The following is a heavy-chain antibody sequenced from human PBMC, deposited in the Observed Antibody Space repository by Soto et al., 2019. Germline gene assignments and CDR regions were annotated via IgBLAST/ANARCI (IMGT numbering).Heavy chain of an antibody. J-gene: IGHJ4*02. Sequence: SVKVSCKASGGTFSSYAISWVRQAPGQGLEWMGGIIPIFGTANYAQKFQGRVTITADESTSTAYMELSSLRSEDTAVYYCASDYGSGSFPVYWGQGTLVTVSS. CDR3: ASDYGSGSFPVY. CDR1: GGTFSSYA. D-gene: IGHD3-10*01. CDR2: IIPIFGTA. V-gene: IGHV1-69*13.